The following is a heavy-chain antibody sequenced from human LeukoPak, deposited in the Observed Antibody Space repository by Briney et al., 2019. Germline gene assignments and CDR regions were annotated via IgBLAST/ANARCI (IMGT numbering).Heavy chain of an antibody. D-gene: IGHD6-19*01. V-gene: IGHV3-30*02. CDR1: GFIFSSYG. J-gene: IGHJ5*02. CDR2: IRYDGSNK. Sequence: GGSLRLSCAASGFIFSSYGMHWVRQAPGKGLEWVAFIRYDGSNKYYADSVKGRFTISRDNSKNTLYLQMNSLRAEDTAVYYCARRNGGISVARFDPWGQGTLVTVSS. CDR3: ARRNGGISVARFDP.